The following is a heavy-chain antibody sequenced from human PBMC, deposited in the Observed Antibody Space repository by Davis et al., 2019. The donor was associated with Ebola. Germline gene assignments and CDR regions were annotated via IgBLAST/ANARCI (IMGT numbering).Heavy chain of an antibody. CDR1: GDSISSSTYY. V-gene: IGHV4-39*07. CDR3: AREAYYYDSSGYHRGGFDY. J-gene: IGHJ4*02. CDR2: IYYTGST. Sequence: GSLRLSCTVSGDSISSSTYYWGWIRQPPGKGLEWIGSIYYTGSTNYNPSLKSRVTISVDTSKNQFSLKLSSVTAADTAVYYCAREAYYYDSSGYHRGGFDYWGQGTLVTVSS. D-gene: IGHD3-22*01.